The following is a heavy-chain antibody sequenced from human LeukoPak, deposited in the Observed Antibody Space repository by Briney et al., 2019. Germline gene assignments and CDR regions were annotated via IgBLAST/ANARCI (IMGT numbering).Heavy chain of an antibody. CDR3: ARDLGYYRADY. D-gene: IGHD1-26*01. CDR2: IKGDGSDN. J-gene: IGHJ4*02. Sequence: PGGSLRLSCVASGFTFSTYPMNWVRQAPGKGLEWVANIKGDGSDNHYVDSVRGRFTISRDNAKNSLYLQMNSLRAEDTAVYYCARDLGYYRADYWGQGTLVTVSS. V-gene: IGHV3-7*04. CDR1: GFTFSTYP.